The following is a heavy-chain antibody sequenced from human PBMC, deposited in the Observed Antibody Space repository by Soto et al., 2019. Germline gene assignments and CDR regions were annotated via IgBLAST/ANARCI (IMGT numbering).Heavy chain of an antibody. CDR1: GFTFSSYA. Sequence: EVQLLESGGGLVQPGGSLRLSCAASGFTFSSYAMSWVRQAPGKGLEWVSAISGSGGSTYYADSVKGRFTISRDNSKNTLYLQMNSLRAEDTAVYYCAKDRRLRFLEWLWCNNWFDPWGQGTLVTVSS. J-gene: IGHJ5*02. D-gene: IGHD3-3*01. CDR2: ISGSGGST. V-gene: IGHV3-23*01. CDR3: AKDRRLRFLEWLWCNNWFDP.